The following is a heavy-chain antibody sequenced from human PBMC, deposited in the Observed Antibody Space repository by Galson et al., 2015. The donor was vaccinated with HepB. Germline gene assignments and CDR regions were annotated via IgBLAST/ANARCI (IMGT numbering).Heavy chain of an antibody. Sequence: SLRLSCAASGITFSNYAMSWVRQAPGKGLEWVSRISDSGGSTNYADSVKGRFTISRDNSRDTLYLQMSSLRAEDTAVYYCARDGIVAGGIFNFDYWGQGTLVTVSS. V-gene: IGHV3-23*01. CDR2: ISDSGGST. J-gene: IGHJ4*02. D-gene: IGHD6-13*01. CDR3: ARDGIVAGGIFNFDY. CDR1: GITFSNYA.